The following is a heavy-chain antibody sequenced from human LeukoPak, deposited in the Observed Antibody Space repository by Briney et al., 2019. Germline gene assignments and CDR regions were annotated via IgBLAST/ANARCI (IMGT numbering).Heavy chain of an antibody. CDR2: MNPNSVNT. CDR3: ARTRKDWLDP. Sequence: GASVKVSCKASGYTFTSYDINWVRQATGQGLEWMGWMNPNSVNTGYEQTFQGRVTTTRNTSISTAYMELSSLRSEDTPVYYCARTRKDWLDPWGQGPLVSVSS. CDR1: GYTFTSYD. J-gene: IGHJ5*02. V-gene: IGHV1-8*03.